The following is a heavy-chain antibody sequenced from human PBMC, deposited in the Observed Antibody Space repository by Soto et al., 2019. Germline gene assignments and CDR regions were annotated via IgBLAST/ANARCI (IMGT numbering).Heavy chain of an antibody. V-gene: IGHV4-30-2*01. D-gene: IGHD2-2*01. Sequence: PSEPLSLTCTVSGGSISSDGSSWSWIRQPPGKGLEWIGYIYDSGSSYYNPSLKSRVTISVDTSKNQFSLKLSSVTAADTAVYYCARIASDIVVVPAAMRYYYYGMDVWGQGTTVTVSS. J-gene: IGHJ6*02. CDR2: IYDSGSS. CDR1: GGSISSDGSS. CDR3: ARIASDIVVVPAAMRYYYYGMDV.